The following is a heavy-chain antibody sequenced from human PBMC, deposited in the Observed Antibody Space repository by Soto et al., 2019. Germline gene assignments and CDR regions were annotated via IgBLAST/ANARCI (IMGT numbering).Heavy chain of an antibody. CDR3: ARDWYYTIDQ. CDR2: IGTSNIYI. Sequence: PGGSLRLSCAASGFTFSSDSINWVRQAPGKGLEWVSAIGTSNIYIHYADSVKGRFTVSRDNAKSSVYLQMNSLRADDTAVYYCARDWYYTIDQWGQGTLVAVSS. V-gene: IGHV3-21*01. CDR1: GFTFSSDS. D-gene: IGHD3-3*01. J-gene: IGHJ4*02.